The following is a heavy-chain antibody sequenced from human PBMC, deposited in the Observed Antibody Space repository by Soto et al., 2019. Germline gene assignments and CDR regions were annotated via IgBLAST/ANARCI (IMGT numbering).Heavy chain of an antibody. CDR1: GYTFTDAY. CDR3: AREEGTELDF. CDR2: INPKNGGT. J-gene: IGHJ4*02. D-gene: IGHD1-7*01. Sequence: QSGAEVKKPGASVKVTCKPSGYTFTDAYIHWVRQAPGQGLEWLGWINPKNGGTNYAQKFQGRVTMTRDTSSSTAFMELSSLNSNDTAVYYCAREEGTELDFWGQGTLVTVSS. V-gene: IGHV1-2*02.